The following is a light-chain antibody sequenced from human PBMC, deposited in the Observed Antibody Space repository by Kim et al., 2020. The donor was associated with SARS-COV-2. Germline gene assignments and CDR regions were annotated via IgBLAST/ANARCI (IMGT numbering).Light chain of an antibody. CDR3: QTWAPDIL. Sequence: QPVLTQSPSASASLGASVKLTCTLSSGHSTYAIAWHQQQPEKGPRYLMKLNSDGSHSKGDGIPDRFSGSTSGAERYLTISSLQSEDEADYYCQTWAPDILFGGGTKLTVL. CDR2: LNSDGSH. CDR1: SGHSTYA. J-gene: IGLJ3*02. V-gene: IGLV4-69*01.